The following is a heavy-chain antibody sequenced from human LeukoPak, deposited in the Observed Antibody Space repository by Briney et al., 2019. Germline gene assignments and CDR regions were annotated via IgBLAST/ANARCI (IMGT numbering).Heavy chain of an antibody. D-gene: IGHD3-3*01. J-gene: IGHJ6*04. CDR3: AQDRAFWSGSMDV. V-gene: IGHV3-23*01. Sequence: GGSLRLSCAASGFNFSSYAFGSYAMNWVRQAPGKGLEGVPLIGGDSVYTYYADSVRGRFTISRDNSKNTLYLQMNSLTAEDTAIYYCAQDRAFWSGSMDVWGKGTTVTVSS. CDR2: IGGDSVYT. CDR1: GFNFSSYA.